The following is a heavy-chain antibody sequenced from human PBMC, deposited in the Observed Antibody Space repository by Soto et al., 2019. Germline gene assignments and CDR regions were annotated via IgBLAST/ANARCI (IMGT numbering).Heavy chain of an antibody. D-gene: IGHD5-12*01. CDR2: ISSSSSTI. CDR3: ARDGASGGYDNYYYYYMDV. CDR1: GFTFSSYS. V-gene: IGHV3-48*01. J-gene: IGHJ6*03. Sequence: GGSLRLSCAASGFTFSSYSMNWVRQAPGKGLEWVSYISSSSSTIYYADSVKGRFTISRDNAKNSLYLQMNSLRAEDTAVYYCARDGASGGYDNYYYYYMDVWGKGTTVTVSS.